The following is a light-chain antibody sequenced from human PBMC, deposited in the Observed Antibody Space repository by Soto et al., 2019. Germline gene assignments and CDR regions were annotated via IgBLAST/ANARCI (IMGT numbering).Light chain of an antibody. J-gene: IGLJ2*01. CDR2: GVS. V-gene: IGLV2-14*03. Sequence: QSALTQPASVSGSPGQSITISCTGTSSDVGGYNYVSWYQHHPGKAPELMIYGVSNRPSGVSNRFSGSKSGNTASLTISGRQAEDEADYYCSSYTGSSTLLFGGGTKLTVL. CDR1: SSDVGGYNY. CDR3: SSYTGSSTLL.